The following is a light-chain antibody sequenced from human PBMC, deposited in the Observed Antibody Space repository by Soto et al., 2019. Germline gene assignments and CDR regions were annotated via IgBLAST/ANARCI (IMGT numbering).Light chain of an antibody. CDR1: SSDVGSYNL. CDR2: EGT. V-gene: IGLV2-23*01. Sequence: QSALTQPASVSGSPGQSITISCTGISSDVGSYNLVSWYQQHPGKAPKVMIYEGTKRPSGVPNRFSGSRPGNTASLTISGLQAEDEAHYYCSSYAGSSTHVVFGGGTKVTVL. CDR3: SSYAGSSTHVV. J-gene: IGLJ2*01.